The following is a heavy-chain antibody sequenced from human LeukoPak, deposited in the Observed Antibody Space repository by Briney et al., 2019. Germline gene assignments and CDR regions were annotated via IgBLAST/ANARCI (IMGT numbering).Heavy chain of an antibody. D-gene: IGHD3-3*01. CDR2: VKQDGSDK. CDR3: ARARGSGRSWYFDR. CDR1: GFTFSGYW. Sequence: SGGSLRLSCAASGFTFSGYWMSWVRQAPGKGLEWVASVKQDGSDKYYVDSVKGRFTISRDNAKNSLYVQMNSLRAEDTAVYYCARARGSGRSWYFDRWGSGTVVTVSS. J-gene: IGHJ2*01. V-gene: IGHV3-7*04.